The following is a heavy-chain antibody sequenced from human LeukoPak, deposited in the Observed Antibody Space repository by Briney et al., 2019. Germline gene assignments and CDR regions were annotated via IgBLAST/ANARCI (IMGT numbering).Heavy chain of an antibody. CDR2: IGAYSGNT. V-gene: IGHV1-18*01. J-gene: IGHJ4*02. CDR3: ARGSEYYFDY. CDR1: GYTFTING. Sequence: GASVKVSCKASGYTFTINGISWVRRAPGQGLEWMGWIGAYSGNTKYAQNLQGRVTMTRDTSTSTAYMELRSLRSDDTAVYYCARGSEYYFDYWGQGTLITVSS.